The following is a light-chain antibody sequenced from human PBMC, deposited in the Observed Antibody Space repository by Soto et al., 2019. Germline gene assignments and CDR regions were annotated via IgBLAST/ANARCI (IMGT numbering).Light chain of an antibody. Sequence: QSVLTQPASVSGSPGQSIAISCTGTSSDVGGYNSVSWYQQYPGKAPKLMIHDVSNRPSGVSDRFSGSKSGNTASLTISGLQAEDEADYYCSSWTSSISDVFGSGTKLTVL. V-gene: IGLV2-14*01. J-gene: IGLJ1*01. CDR3: SSWTSSISDV. CDR2: DVS. CDR1: SSDVGGYNS.